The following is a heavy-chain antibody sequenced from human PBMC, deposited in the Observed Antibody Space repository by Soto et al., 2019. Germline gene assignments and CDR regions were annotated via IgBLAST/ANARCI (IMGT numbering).Heavy chain of an antibody. CDR3: ARGLLAYCGGDCALFDS. CDR1: GGSISSYY. D-gene: IGHD2-21*02. Sequence: SETLSLTCTVSGGSISSYYWSWIRQPPGKGLEWIGYIYHSGSTNYNPSLKSRVTISVDTSKNQFSLKVDSVTAADTAVYYCARGLLAYCGGDCALFDSWGQGIMVTVSS. J-gene: IGHJ4*02. V-gene: IGHV4-59*01. CDR2: IYHSGST.